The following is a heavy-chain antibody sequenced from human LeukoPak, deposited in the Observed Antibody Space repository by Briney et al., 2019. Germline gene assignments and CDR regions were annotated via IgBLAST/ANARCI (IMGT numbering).Heavy chain of an antibody. CDR1: GGSISSGSYY. V-gene: IGHV4-61*02. Sequence: PSETLSLTCTVSGGSISSGSYYWSWIRQPAGKGLEWIGRIYTSGSTNYNPSLKSRVTISVDTSKNQFSLKLSSVTAADTAVYYCARSNDFWSGYFSETYFDYWGQGTLLTVSS. J-gene: IGHJ4*02. CDR3: ARSNDFWSGYFSETYFDY. CDR2: IYTSGST. D-gene: IGHD3-3*01.